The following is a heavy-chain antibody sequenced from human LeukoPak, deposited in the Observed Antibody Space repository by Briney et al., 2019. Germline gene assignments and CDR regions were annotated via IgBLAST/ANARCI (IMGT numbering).Heavy chain of an antibody. CDR1: GGTFSSYA. Sequence: ASVKVSCKASGGTFSSYAISWVRQAPGQGLEWMGGIIPIFGTANYAQKFQGRVTITADESTSTAYMELSSLRSEDTAVYYCARGDLFGYSNFYYYMDVWGKGTTVTVSS. CDR2: IIPIFGTA. CDR3: ARGDLFGYSNFYYYMDV. D-gene: IGHD4-11*01. V-gene: IGHV1-69*13. J-gene: IGHJ6*03.